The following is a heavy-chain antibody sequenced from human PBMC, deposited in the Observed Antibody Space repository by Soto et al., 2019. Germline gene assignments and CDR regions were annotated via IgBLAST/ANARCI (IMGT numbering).Heavy chain of an antibody. CDR2: INHSGST. D-gene: IGHD5-12*01. V-gene: IGHV4-34*01. CDR3: ASIVATETGGY. J-gene: IGHJ4*02. Sequence: SETLSLTCAVYGGSFSGYYWSWIRQPPGKGLEWIGEINHSGSTNYNPSLKSRVTISVDTSKNQFSLKLSSVTAADTAVYYCASIVATETGGYWGQGTLVTVSS. CDR1: GGSFSGYY.